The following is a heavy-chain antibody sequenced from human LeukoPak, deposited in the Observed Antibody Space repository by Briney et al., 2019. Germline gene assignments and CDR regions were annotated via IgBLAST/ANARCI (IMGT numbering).Heavy chain of an antibody. V-gene: IGHV3-15*01. CDR1: GFTFSNAW. CDR2: IKSKTDGGTT. D-gene: IGHD6-13*01. Sequence: KSGGSLRLSCAASGFTFSNAWMSWVRQAPGKGLEWVGRIKSKTDGGTTDYAAPVKGRFTISRDDSKNTLYLQMNSLKTEDTAVYYCTQRNPLLYSSSWTTFDYWGQGTLVTVSS. J-gene: IGHJ4*02. CDR3: TQRNPLLYSSSWTTFDY.